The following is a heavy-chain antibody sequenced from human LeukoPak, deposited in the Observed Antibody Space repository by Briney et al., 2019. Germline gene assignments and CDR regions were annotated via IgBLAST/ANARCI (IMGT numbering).Heavy chain of an antibody. J-gene: IGHJ4*02. D-gene: IGHD6-19*01. CDR3: ARGGSGITVPLFAD. CDR1: GDSVTSYSAS. CDR2: TYCRSKCYV. Sequence: SQTLSLTCAISGDSVTSYSASWNWIRQSPSRGLEWLGRTYCRSKCYVDYAVSVKSRMTINPDTSKNQISLQLNSVTPEDTAVYYCARGGSGITVPLFADWGQGILVTVST. V-gene: IGHV6-1*01.